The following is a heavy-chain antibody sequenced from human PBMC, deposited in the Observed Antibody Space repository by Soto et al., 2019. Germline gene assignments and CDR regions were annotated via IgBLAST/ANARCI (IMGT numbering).Heavy chain of an antibody. CDR2: ISHSGRT. CDR1: GGSISSAAYY. Sequence: QVQLQESAPGLVKPSQTLSLTCTVSGGSISSAAYYWSWIRQHPGKGLEWIGYISHSGRTYYNPSLKSRVIISVDTSKNQFSLSLTSVTAADTAVYYCAREYTYGSNFFDCWGQGALVTVSS. V-gene: IGHV4-31*03. J-gene: IGHJ4*02. D-gene: IGHD5-18*01. CDR3: AREYTYGSNFFDC.